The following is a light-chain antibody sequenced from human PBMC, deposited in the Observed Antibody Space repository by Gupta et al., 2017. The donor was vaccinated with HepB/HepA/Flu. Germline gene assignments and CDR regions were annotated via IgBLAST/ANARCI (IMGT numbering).Light chain of an antibody. CDR1: SSNIGRNS. CDR2: SND. J-gene: IGLJ2*01. CDR3: ASWDDSLNGVI. V-gene: IGLV1-44*01. Sequence: QSVLSQPPSASGTPGQRVTISCFGSSSNIGRNSVTWYQQLPGTAPKLLMYSNDQRPSWGPDRFSGSRSGTSASLTISGLQSEDEADYYCASWDDSLNGVIFGGGTNLTVL.